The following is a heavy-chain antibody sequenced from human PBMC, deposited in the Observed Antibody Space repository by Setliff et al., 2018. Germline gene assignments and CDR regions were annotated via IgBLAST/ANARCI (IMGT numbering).Heavy chain of an antibody. V-gene: IGHV4-4*07. J-gene: IGHJ6*03. D-gene: IGHD3-3*01. Sequence: PSETLSLTCTVSGGSINNYYWSWVRQPAGKGLEWIGRVYSNVGTNFNPSLKSRVTMSVDASRNQISLKLMSVTAADTAVYYCARMSGFQYMDVWGKGTTVTVSS. CDR3: ARMSGFQYMDV. CDR2: VYSNVGT. CDR1: GGSINNYY.